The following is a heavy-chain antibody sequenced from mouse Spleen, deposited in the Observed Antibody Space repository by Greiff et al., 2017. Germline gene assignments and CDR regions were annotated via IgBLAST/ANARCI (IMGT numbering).Heavy chain of an antibody. J-gene: IGHJ2*01. D-gene: IGHD2-12*01. CDR3: TRYYSYYSFPPFDY. CDR2: IDPETGGT. V-gene: IGHV1-15*01. Sequence: VQRVESGAELVRPGASVTLSCKASGYTFTDYEMHWVKQTPVHGLEWIGAIDPETGGTAYNQKFKGKAILTADKSSSTAYMELRSLTSEDSAVYYCTRYYSYYSFPPFDYWGQGTTLTVSS. CDR1: GYTFTDYE.